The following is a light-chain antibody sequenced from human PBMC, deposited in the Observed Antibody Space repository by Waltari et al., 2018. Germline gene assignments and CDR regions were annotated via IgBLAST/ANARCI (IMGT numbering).Light chain of an antibody. Sequence: DIQLTQSPSFLSASVGDRVTITCRASQGISSYLTWFQQKPGKAPKLLIYAASTLQSGVPSRFSGSGSGTEFTLTISSLQPEDFAIYYCHQVNSYPLTFGGGTKVEIK. J-gene: IGKJ4*01. CDR2: AAS. CDR3: HQVNSYPLT. V-gene: IGKV1-9*01. CDR1: QGISSY.